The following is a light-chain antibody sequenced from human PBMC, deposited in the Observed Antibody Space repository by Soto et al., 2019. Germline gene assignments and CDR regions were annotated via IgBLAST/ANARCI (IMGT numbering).Light chain of an antibody. J-gene: IGLJ1*01. CDR1: SSDVGSYNR. Sequence: QSVLTQPPAVSGSPGQSVAISCTGTSSDVGSYNRVSWYQQPPGAAPKLMIYEVSNRPSGVPDRFSGSKSGNTASLTISGLRSEDEADYYCAKWDDSLRVYVFGTGTKVTVL. CDR3: AKWDDSLRVYV. V-gene: IGLV2-18*01. CDR2: EVS.